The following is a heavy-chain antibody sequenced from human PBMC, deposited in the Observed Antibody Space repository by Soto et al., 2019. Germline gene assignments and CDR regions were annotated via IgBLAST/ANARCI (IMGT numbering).Heavy chain of an antibody. J-gene: IGHJ4*02. Sequence: SETLSLTCSVSGGSINSYWWSWIRQPAGKGLEWIGRVYSSGTTDYNPSLNSRATMSVETSKNQFSLKLTSVTAADTAVFYCARDIGSYAYAEGYWGQGIQVTVSS. CDR3: ARDIGSYAYAEGY. CDR2: VYSSGTT. V-gene: IGHV4-4*07. D-gene: IGHD2-2*01. CDR1: GGSINSYW.